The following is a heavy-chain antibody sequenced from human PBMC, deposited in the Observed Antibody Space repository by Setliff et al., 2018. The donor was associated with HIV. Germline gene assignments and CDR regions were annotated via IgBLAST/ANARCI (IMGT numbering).Heavy chain of an antibody. J-gene: IGHJ4*02. CDR2: INHGGST. CDR1: GESFSDYY. V-gene: IGHV4-34*01. Sequence: ASETLSLTCAVYGESFSDYYWSWIRQSPGRGLEWIGEINHGGSTIYNPSLKSRVTISIDTSKNQFSLNLTSVTAADTAIYYCARGLDVWGTYRYRNYFDYWGQGTLVTVSS. CDR3: ARGLDVWGTYRYRNYFDY. D-gene: IGHD3-16*02.